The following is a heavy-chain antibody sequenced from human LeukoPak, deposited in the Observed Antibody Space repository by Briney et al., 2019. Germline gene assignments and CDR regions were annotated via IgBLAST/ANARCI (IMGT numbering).Heavy chain of an antibody. Sequence: SETLSLTCTVSGGSISSYYWSWIRQPAGKGLEWIGRIYSSGSSNYNPSLKSRVTMSGDTSKNQFSLKLSSVTAADTAVYYCARSFLGDWYFDLWGRGTLVTVSS. CDR2: IYSSGSS. CDR1: GGSISSYY. V-gene: IGHV4-4*07. D-gene: IGHD1-26*01. CDR3: ARSFLGDWYFDL. J-gene: IGHJ2*01.